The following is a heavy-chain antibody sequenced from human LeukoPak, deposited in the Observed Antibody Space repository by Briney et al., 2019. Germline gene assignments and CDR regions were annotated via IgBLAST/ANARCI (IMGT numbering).Heavy chain of an antibody. Sequence: PGGSLRLSCAASGFTFSINSMNWVCQAPGKGLEWVSSISSSSSYIYYADSVKGRFTISRDNAKNSLYLQMNSLRAEDTAVYYCARDLGGWFDPWGQGTLVTVSS. J-gene: IGHJ5*02. V-gene: IGHV3-21*01. CDR3: ARDLGGWFDP. CDR1: GFTFSINS. CDR2: ISSSSSYI.